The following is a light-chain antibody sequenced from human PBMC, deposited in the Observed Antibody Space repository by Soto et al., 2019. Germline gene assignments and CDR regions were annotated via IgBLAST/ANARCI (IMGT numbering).Light chain of an antibody. V-gene: IGKV3-20*01. CDR1: QSLSGGY. Sequence: EIVLTQSPGTLSLSPGERATLSCRTSQSLSGGYLAWFQQKPGQTPRLLIYSPSNRATGIPDTFSGSGSGTDFTLTISRLEPEDFVVYYCQQNGSLPITFGQGTRLEIK. J-gene: IGKJ5*01. CDR2: SPS. CDR3: QQNGSLPIT.